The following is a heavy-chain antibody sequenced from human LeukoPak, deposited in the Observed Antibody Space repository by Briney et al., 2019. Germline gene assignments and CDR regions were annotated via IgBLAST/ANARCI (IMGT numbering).Heavy chain of an antibody. V-gene: IGHV4-59*01. J-gene: IGHJ6*03. CDR2: ISDSGST. Sequence: SETLSLTCTVSGDSISSYYWSRIRQPPGKGLECVGYISDSGSTNYNPSLKSRVTISVDTSKNQFSLKLSSVTAADTAVYYCARVSNPHYYFYMDVWGKGTTVTVSS. D-gene: IGHD2-2*01. CDR1: GDSISSYY. CDR3: ARVSNPHYYFYMDV.